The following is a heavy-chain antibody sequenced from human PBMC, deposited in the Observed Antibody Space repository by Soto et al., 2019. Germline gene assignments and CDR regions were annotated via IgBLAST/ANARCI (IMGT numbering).Heavy chain of an antibody. D-gene: IGHD3-3*01. CDR1: GFTFSDYY. CDR3: ACDPYYDFWSGYPTPMDV. CDR2: ISSSGSTI. J-gene: IGHJ6*03. Sequence: KPGGSLRLSCAASGFTFSDYYMSWIRQAPGKGLEWVSYISSSGSTIYYADSVKGRFTISRDNAKDSLYLQMNSLRAEDTAVYYCACDPYYDFWSGYPTPMDVWGKGTTVTVS. V-gene: IGHV3-11*01.